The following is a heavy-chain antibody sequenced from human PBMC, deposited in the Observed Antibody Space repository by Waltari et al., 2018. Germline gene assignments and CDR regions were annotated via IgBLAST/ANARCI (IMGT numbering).Heavy chain of an antibody. J-gene: IGHJ4*02. CDR2: ISGSGDSV. V-gene: IGHV3-23*01. CDR3: EVSSSSFGNY. D-gene: IGHD6-6*01. Sequence: EVKLLQSGGDLVQPGGSLRLYCAASGFTFSNYAMDWVRQAPGEGVEWVSSISGSGDSVDSADSVKGRFTTSRDNSKNIMYLQMNSLRVEDTALYYCEVSSSSFGNYWGQGALVTVSS. CDR1: GFTFSNYA.